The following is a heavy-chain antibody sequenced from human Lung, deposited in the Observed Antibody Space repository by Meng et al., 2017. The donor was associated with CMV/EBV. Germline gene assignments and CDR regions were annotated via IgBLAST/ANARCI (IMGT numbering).Heavy chain of an antibody. D-gene: IGHD3-16*02. Sequence: SGXXLVXPTQTLTLTCTFSGFSLSTNGVGVGWIRQPPGEALEWLALIYWNDDKRYSPSLRTRLTITKDTSKNQVVLRMANLDPVDTATYFCAHRPLYPNVFDFXGQGXMVTVSS. CDR2: IYWNDDK. V-gene: IGHV2-5*01. CDR3: AHRPLYPNVFDF. CDR1: GFSLSTNGVG. J-gene: IGHJ3*01.